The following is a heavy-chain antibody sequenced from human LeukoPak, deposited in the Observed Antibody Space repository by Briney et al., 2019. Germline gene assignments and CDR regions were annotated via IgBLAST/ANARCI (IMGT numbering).Heavy chain of an antibody. CDR3: ARPTTYYYDSSAYHVDGFDI. Sequence: ASVKVSCKASRGTFSSYAISWVRQAPGQGLEWMGGIIPIFGTANYAQKFQGRVTITADESTSTAYMELSSLRSEDTAVYYCARPTTYYYDSSAYHVDGFDIWGQGTMVTVSS. V-gene: IGHV1-69*13. CDR1: RGTFSSYA. J-gene: IGHJ3*02. D-gene: IGHD3-22*01. CDR2: IIPIFGTA.